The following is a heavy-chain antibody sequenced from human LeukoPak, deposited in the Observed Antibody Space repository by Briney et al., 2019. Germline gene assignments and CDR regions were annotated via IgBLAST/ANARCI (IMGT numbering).Heavy chain of an antibody. J-gene: IGHJ4*02. Sequence: ASVKVSCKASGGTFSSYAISWVRQAPGQGLEWMGGIIPIFGTASYAQKFQGRVTMTRDTSTSTVYMELSSLRSEDTAVYYCARDRTTVVRGDFDYWGQGTLVTVSS. CDR2: IIPIFGTA. V-gene: IGHV1-69*05. CDR1: GGTFSSYA. CDR3: ARDRTTVVRGDFDY. D-gene: IGHD4-23*01.